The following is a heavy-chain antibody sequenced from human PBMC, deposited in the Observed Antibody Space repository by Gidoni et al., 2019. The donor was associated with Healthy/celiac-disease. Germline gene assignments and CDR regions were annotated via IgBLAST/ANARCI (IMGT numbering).Heavy chain of an antibody. Sequence: QVQLVESGGGVVQPGRSLRLSCAASGFTFSSYGMHWVRQAPGKGLEWVAVISYDGSNKYYADSVKGRFTISRDNSKNTLYLQMNSLRAEDTAVYYCAKEYYDFWSGDYTSDYWGQGTLVTVSS. J-gene: IGHJ4*02. CDR1: GFTFSSYG. CDR3: AKEYYDFWSGDYTSDY. V-gene: IGHV3-30*18. D-gene: IGHD3-3*01. CDR2: ISYDGSNK.